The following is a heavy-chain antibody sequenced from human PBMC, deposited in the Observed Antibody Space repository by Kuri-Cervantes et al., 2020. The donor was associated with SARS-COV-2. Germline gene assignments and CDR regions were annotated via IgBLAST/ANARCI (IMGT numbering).Heavy chain of an antibody. J-gene: IGHJ4*02. CDR1: GFTFSSYA. CDR3: AKGGVGIQLWLLFDY. CDR2: ISGSGGST. Sequence: GGSLRLSCAASGFTFSSYAMSWVRQAPGKGLEWVSAISGSGGSTYYADSVKGRFTISRDNSKNTLYLQMNSLRAEDTAVYYCAKGGVGIQLWLLFDYWGQGTLVTVSS. D-gene: IGHD5-18*01. V-gene: IGHV3-23*01.